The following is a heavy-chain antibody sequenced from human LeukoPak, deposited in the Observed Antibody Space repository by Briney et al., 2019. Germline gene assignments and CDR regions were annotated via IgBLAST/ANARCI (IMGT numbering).Heavy chain of an antibody. Sequence: PGGSLRLSCAASGFSFSIYDMYWVRQAPGKGLEWVAYIRYDGRNKDYADSVKGRFTISRDNSKNTLYLQMNSLRAEDTAVYYCAKVALDCSGGGCYDIWGQGTMVTVSS. CDR1: GFSFSIYD. CDR2: IRYDGRNK. J-gene: IGHJ3*02. D-gene: IGHD2-15*01. CDR3: AKVALDCSGGGCYDI. V-gene: IGHV3-30*02.